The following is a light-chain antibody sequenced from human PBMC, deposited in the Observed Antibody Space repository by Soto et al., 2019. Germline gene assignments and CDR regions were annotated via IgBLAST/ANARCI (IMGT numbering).Light chain of an antibody. CDR1: SGHSSYI. J-gene: IGLJ2*01. Sequence: QSVLTQSSSASASLGSSVKLTCTLSSGHSSYIIAWHQQQPGKAPRYLMKLEGSGSYNKGSGVPDRLSGSSSGADRYLTISNLQFENEANYYCETWDSNTRVVGGGTKLTVL. V-gene: IGLV4-60*02. CDR2: LEGSGSY. CDR3: ETWDSNTRV.